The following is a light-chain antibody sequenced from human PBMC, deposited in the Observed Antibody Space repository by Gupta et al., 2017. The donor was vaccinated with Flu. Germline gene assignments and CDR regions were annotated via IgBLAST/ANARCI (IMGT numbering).Light chain of an antibody. J-gene: IGLJ2*01. CDR3: SSYTSSSSVV. V-gene: IGLV2-14*01. CDR2: EVS. CDR1: SSDVGGYNY. Sequence: SITISCTGTSSDVGGYNYVSWYQQHPGKAPKLMSYEVSKRPSGVSNRFSGSKSGNTASLTISGLQAEDEADYYCSSYTSSSSVVFGGGTKLTVL.